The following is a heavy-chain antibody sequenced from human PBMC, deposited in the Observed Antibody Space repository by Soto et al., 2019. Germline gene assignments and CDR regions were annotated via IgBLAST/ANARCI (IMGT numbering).Heavy chain of an antibody. CDR3: ARVGRSVGATNFDY. CDR2: ISSSGSTI. J-gene: IGHJ4*02. Sequence: GGSLRLSCAASGFTFSSYEMNWVRQAPGKGLEWVSYISSSGSTIYYADSVKGRFTISRDNAKNSLYLQMNSLRAEDTAVYYCARVGRSVGATNFDYWGQGTLVTVSS. V-gene: IGHV3-48*03. D-gene: IGHD1-26*01. CDR1: GFTFSSYE.